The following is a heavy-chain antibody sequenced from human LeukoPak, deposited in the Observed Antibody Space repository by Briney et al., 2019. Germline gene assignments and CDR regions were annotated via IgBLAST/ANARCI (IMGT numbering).Heavy chain of an antibody. CDR1: GGSFSGYY. CDR2: INHSGST. CDR3: ARGRGGYSSRRFDP. J-gene: IGHJ5*02. Sequence: PSETLSLTCAVYGGSFSGYYWSWIRQPPGKGLEWIGEINHSGSTNYNPSLKSRVTISVDTSKNQFSLKLSSVTAADTAVYYCARGRGGYSSRRFDPWGQGTLVTVSS. D-gene: IGHD6-13*01. V-gene: IGHV4-34*01.